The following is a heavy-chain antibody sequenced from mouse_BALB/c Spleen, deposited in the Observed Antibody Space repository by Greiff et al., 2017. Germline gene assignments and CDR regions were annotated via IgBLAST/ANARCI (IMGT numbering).Heavy chain of an antibody. Sequence: EVKLVESGGGLVKPGGSLKLSCAASGFTFSDYYMYWVRQTPEKRLEWVATISDGGSYTYYPDSVKGRFTISRDNAKNNLYLQMSSLKSEDTAMYYCARDRDYGYPDYWGQGTTLTVSS. CDR1: GFTFSDYY. J-gene: IGHJ2*01. V-gene: IGHV5-4*02. CDR2: ISDGGSYT. D-gene: IGHD1-2*01. CDR3: ARDRDYGYPDY.